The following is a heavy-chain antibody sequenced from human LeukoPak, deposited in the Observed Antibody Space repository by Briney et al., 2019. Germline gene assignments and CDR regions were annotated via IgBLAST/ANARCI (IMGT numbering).Heavy chain of an antibody. CDR1: GFTFSGSA. Sequence: GGSLRLSCAASGFTFSGSAMHWVRQASGKGLEWVGRIRGKAKNYATAYAASVKGWFTISRDDSKNTAYLQMNSLKTGDTAVYYCSCTYSSGWYKFDYWGQGTLVTVSS. CDR3: SCTYSSGWYKFDY. D-gene: IGHD6-19*01. CDR2: IRGKAKNYAT. V-gene: IGHV3-73*01. J-gene: IGHJ4*02.